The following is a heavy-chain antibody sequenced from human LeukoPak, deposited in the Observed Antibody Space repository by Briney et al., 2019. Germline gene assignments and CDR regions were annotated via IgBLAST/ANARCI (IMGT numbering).Heavy chain of an antibody. CDR3: AREGGPYRPLDY. V-gene: IGHV4-4*02. J-gene: IGHJ4*02. CDR1: GFTVTSTY. Sequence: PGGSLRLSCAASGFTVTSTYMNWVRQPPGKGLEWIGEVNLQGSTNYNPSLKSRVAISVDKSENHISLKLTSVTAADTAVYYCAREGGPYRPLDYSGQGTLVTVAS. CDR2: VNLQGST.